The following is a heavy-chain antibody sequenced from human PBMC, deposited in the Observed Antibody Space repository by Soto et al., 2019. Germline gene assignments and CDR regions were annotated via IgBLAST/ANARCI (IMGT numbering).Heavy chain of an antibody. Sequence: GGSLRLSCAASGFTFSSYAMSWVRQAPGKGLEWVSAIGGSGGSTYYADSVKGRFTISRDNSKNTLYLQMNSLRAEDTAVYYCARVGITLIVVVITPGGYFDYWGQGTLVTVSS. CDR2: IGGSGGST. CDR3: ARVGITLIVVVITPGGYFDY. V-gene: IGHV3-23*01. CDR1: GFTFSSYA. J-gene: IGHJ4*02. D-gene: IGHD3-22*01.